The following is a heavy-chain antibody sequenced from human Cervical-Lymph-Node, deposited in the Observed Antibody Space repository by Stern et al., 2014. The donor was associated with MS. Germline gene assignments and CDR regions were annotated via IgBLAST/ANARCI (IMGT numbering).Heavy chain of an antibody. CDR3: ARRSTSDAFEI. CDR1: GGSINSGTYY. J-gene: IGHJ3*02. CDR2: IFYSGTT. V-gene: IGHV4-31*03. D-gene: IGHD5-24*01. Sequence: QVQLQESGPGLVKPSQTLSLTCTVSGGSINSGTYYWSWIRQHPGKGLEWIGYIFYSGTTYYNPSLKSRLTISVDTSKNQFTLKLSSVTAADTAVYYCARRSTSDAFEIWGQGTMVTVSS.